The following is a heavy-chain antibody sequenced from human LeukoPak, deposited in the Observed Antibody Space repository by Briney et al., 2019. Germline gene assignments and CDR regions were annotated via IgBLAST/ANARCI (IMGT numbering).Heavy chain of an antibody. CDR2: INHSGST. CDR1: GGSFSGYY. Sequence: SETLSLTCAVYGGSFSGYYWSWIRQPPGKGLEWIGEINHSGSTNYNPSLKSRVTISVDTSKNQFSLKLSSVTAADTAVYYCARDDCTNGVCYFFDYWGQGTLVTVSS. CDR3: ARDDCTNGVCYFFDY. D-gene: IGHD2-8*01. V-gene: IGHV4-34*01. J-gene: IGHJ4*02.